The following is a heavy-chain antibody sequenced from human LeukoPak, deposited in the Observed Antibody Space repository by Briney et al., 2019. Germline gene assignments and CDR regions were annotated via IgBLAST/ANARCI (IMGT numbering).Heavy chain of an antibody. J-gene: IGHJ4*02. Sequence: GGSPRLSCTASGFTFSTYSMNWVRQAPGKGLEWVSAISGSGGSTYYADSVKGRFTISRDNSKNTLYLQMNSLRAEDTAVYYCAKYYDSSGYTVDYWGQGTLVTVSS. CDR1: GFTFSTYS. D-gene: IGHD3-22*01. V-gene: IGHV3-23*01. CDR3: AKYYDSSGYTVDY. CDR2: ISGSGGST.